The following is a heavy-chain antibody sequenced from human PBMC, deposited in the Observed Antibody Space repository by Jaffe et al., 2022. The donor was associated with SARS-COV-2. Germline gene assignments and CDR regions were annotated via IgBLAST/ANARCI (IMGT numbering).Heavy chain of an antibody. D-gene: IGHD3-16*02. V-gene: IGHV3-73*02. CDR1: GFTFSGSA. CDR3: TRRGTSGELSLVDY. Sequence: EVQLVESGGGLVQPGGSLKLSCAASGFTFSGSAMHWVRQASGKGLEWVGRIRSKANSYATAYAASVKGRFTISRDDSKNTAYLQMNSLKTEDTAVYYCTRRGTSGELSLVDYWGQGTLVTVSS. J-gene: IGHJ4*02. CDR2: IRSKANSYAT.